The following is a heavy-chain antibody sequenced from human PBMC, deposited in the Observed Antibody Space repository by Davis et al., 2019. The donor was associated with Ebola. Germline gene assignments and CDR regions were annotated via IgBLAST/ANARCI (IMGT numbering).Heavy chain of an antibody. Sequence: GESLKISCAASGFTVSSNYMSWVSQAPGKGLEWVSVIYSGGSTYYADSVKGRFTISRDNSKNTLYLQMNSLRAEDTAVYYCAKVVAALGFYFDYWGQGTLVTVSS. D-gene: IGHD6-25*01. CDR2: IYSGGST. J-gene: IGHJ4*02. CDR1: GFTVSSNY. CDR3: AKVVAALGFYFDY. V-gene: IGHV3-53*01.